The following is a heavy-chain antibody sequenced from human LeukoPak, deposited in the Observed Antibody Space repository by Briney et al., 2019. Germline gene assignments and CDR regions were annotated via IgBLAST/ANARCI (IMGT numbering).Heavy chain of an antibody. Sequence: ASVKLSCKVSGYTLTELSMHWVRQAPGKGLEWMGGFAPEDGETIYAQKFQGRVTMTEDTSTDTAYMELSSLRSEDTAVYYCATDRKYCSSTSCSNWFDPWGQGTLVTVSS. D-gene: IGHD2-2*01. J-gene: IGHJ5*02. CDR3: ATDRKYCSSTSCSNWFDP. CDR1: GYTLTELS. V-gene: IGHV1-24*01. CDR2: FAPEDGET.